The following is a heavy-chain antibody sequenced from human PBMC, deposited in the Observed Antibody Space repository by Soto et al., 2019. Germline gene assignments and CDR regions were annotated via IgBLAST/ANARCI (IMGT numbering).Heavy chain of an antibody. V-gene: IGHV3-49*03. J-gene: IGHJ4*02. D-gene: IGHD6-6*01. CDR1: GFTVGDYA. CDR2: IRTRAYGGTT. CDR3: TRRSSGDYYFDD. Sequence: SXRLSCTACGFTVGDYAMSCFRQAPGKGLEWVNFIRTRAYGGTTENAASVKGRFTISRDDSKSIAYLQMNSLKTEDTAVYYCTRRSSGDYYFDDWGQGTLVTVSS.